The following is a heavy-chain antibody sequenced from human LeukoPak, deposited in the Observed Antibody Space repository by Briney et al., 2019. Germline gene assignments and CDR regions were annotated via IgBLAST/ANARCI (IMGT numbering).Heavy chain of an antibody. CDR3: ARVNGYNYEPDFGY. D-gene: IGHD5-24*01. V-gene: IGHV7-4-1*02. Sequence: ASVKVSCKASGYTFTNYAMNWVRQAPGQGLEWMGWINTNTGDPTYAQGFTGRFVFSLDTSVSTAYLQISSLKADDTAVYYCARVNGYNYEPDFGYWGQGTLVTVSS. CDR2: INTNTGDP. J-gene: IGHJ4*02. CDR1: GYTFTNYA.